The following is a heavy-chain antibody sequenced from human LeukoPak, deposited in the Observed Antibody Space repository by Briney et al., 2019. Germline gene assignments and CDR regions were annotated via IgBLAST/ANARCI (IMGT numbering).Heavy chain of an antibody. CDR3: ATGRYSSSWYDKNWFDP. D-gene: IGHD6-13*01. CDR2: FDPEDGET. CDR1: GYTLTELS. J-gene: IGHJ5*02. V-gene: IGHV1-24*01. Sequence: ASVKVSCKVSGYTLTELSMHWVRHAPGKGLEWMGGFDPEDGETIYAQKFQGRATMTEDTSTDTAYMELSSLRSEDTAVYYCATGRYSSSWYDKNWFDPWGQGTLVTVSS.